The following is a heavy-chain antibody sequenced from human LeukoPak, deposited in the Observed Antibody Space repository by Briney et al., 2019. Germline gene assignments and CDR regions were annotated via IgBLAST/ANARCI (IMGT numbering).Heavy chain of an antibody. CDR3: AGATAPFSYYYYMDV. Sequence: SGGSLRLSCAASGFAFSSYATSWVRQAPGKGLEWVSGISGSGGSTYYADSVKGRFTISRDNSKNTLFLQMNSLRAEDTAVYYCAGATAPFSYYYYMDVWGKGTTVTVSS. D-gene: IGHD1-26*01. CDR1: GFAFSSYA. CDR2: ISGSGGST. J-gene: IGHJ6*03. V-gene: IGHV3-23*01.